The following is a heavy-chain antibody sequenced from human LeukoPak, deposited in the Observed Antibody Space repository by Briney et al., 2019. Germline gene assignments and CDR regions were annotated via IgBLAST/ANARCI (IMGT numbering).Heavy chain of an antibody. CDR1: GGSISSSSYY. Sequence: SETLSLTCTASGGSISSSSYYWSWIRQHPGKGLEWIGYIYYSGSTYYNPSLKSRVTISLDTSKTQFSLKLNSVTAADTAIYYCARATDIVLVPAAIPENWFDPWGQGTLVTVSS. CDR3: ARATDIVLVPAAIPENWFDP. J-gene: IGHJ5*02. D-gene: IGHD2-2*02. V-gene: IGHV4-31*03. CDR2: IYYSGST.